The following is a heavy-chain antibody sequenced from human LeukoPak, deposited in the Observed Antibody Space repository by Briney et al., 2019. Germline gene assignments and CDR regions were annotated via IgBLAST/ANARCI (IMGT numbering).Heavy chain of an antibody. D-gene: IGHD2-2*01. CDR1: GYTFTSYG. Sequence: GASVKVSCKASGYTFTSYGISWVRQAPGQGLEWMGWINTDSGNPTYAQGFTGRFVFSLDSSVSTAYLQISNLMPEDTAKYYCARGYCSSTSCYPYYFDYWGQGALVTVSS. J-gene: IGHJ4*02. CDR3: ARGYCSSTSCYPYYFDY. V-gene: IGHV7-4-1*02. CDR2: INTDSGNP.